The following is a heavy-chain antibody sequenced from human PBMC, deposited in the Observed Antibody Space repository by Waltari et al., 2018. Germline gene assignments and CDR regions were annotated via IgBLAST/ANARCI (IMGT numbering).Heavy chain of an antibody. J-gene: IGHJ5*02. Sequence: QVQLVQSGAEVKKPGASVKVSCKVSGYTLTELSMHWVRQAPGKGLEWMGGFDPEDGETIYAQKFQGRVTMTEDTSTDTAYMELSSLRSEDTAVYYCATYGSGSYYRHNWFDPWGQGTLVTVSS. V-gene: IGHV1-24*01. CDR1: GYTLTELS. CDR3: ATYGSGSYYRHNWFDP. D-gene: IGHD3-10*01. CDR2: FDPEDGET.